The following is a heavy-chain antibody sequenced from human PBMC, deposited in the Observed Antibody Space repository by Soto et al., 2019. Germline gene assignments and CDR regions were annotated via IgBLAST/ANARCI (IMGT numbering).Heavy chain of an antibody. CDR2: INPNSGGT. Sequence: QVQLVQSGAEVKKPGASVKVSCKASGYTFTGYYMHWVRQAPGQGLEWMGWINPNSGGTNYAQKFQGRVNMTRDTSISTAYMELSRLRSDDTAVYYCARALCSSTSCFQFDYWGQGTLVTVSS. CDR3: ARALCSSTSCFQFDY. D-gene: IGHD2-2*01. V-gene: IGHV1-2*02. J-gene: IGHJ4*02. CDR1: GYTFTGYY.